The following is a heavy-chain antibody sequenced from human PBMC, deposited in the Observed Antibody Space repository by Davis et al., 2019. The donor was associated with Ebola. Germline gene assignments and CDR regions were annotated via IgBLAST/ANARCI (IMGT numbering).Heavy chain of an antibody. Sequence: GESLKISCAASGLTFSRYVLTWVRQAPGKGPEWVSVISRGGGTTFYADSVKGRFTISRDNSKNTLYLQMDSLRAEDTAVYYCAKAPYYYDSSGYDSVDYYYYAMDVWGQGTTVIVSS. V-gene: IGHV3-23*01. CDR1: GLTFSRYV. CDR2: ISRGGGTT. D-gene: IGHD3-22*01. CDR3: AKAPYYYDSSGYDSVDYYYYAMDV. J-gene: IGHJ6*02.